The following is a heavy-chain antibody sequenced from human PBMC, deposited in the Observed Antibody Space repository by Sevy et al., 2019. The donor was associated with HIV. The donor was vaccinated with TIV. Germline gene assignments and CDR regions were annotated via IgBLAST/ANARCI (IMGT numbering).Heavy chain of an antibody. CDR3: ARDCSGGSCYGFDP. D-gene: IGHD2-15*01. J-gene: IGHJ5*02. V-gene: IGHV4-59*11. CDR2: IFYSGST. CDR1: GVSISGLY. Sequence: SETLSLTCNVSGVSISGLYWNWIRQPPGKGLEWIGYIFYSGSTNYNPSLKSRVTISLDTSKNQFSLKLSSVTAADTAVYYCARDCSGGSCYGFDPWGQGTLVTVSS.